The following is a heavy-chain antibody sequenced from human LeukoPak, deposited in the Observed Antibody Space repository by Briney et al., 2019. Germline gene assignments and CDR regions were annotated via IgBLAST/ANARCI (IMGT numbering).Heavy chain of an antibody. CDR1: GYTFTGYY. V-gene: IGHV1-8*02. Sequence: GASVKVSCKASGYTFTGYYMHWVRQAPGQGLEWMGWMNPNSGNTGYAQKFQGRVTMTRNTSISTAYMELNNLTSDDTAVYYCARVRDFSRSPFDWFDPWGQGTLVTVSS. J-gene: IGHJ5*02. CDR3: ARVRDFSRSPFDWFDP. D-gene: IGHD6-6*01. CDR2: MNPNSGNT.